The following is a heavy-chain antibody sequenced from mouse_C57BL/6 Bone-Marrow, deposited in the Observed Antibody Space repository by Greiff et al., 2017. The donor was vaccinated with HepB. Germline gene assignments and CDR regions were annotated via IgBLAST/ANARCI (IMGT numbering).Heavy chain of an antibody. CDR2: IYPGDGDT. Sequence: QVQLQHSGAELVKPGASVKISCKASGYAFSSYWMNWVKQRPGKGLEWIGQIYPGDGDTNYNGKFKGKATLTADKSSSTAYMQLSSLTSKDDAVYFCSRVGVSSNGRAFDYWGQGTTLTVSS. D-gene: IGHD1-1*01. CDR3: SRVGVSSNGRAFDY. J-gene: IGHJ2*01. V-gene: IGHV1-80*01. CDR1: GYAFSSYW.